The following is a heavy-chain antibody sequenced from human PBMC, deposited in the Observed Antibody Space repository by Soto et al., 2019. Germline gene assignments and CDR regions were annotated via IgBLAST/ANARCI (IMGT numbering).Heavy chain of an antibody. Sequence: SETLSLTCTVSGGSISRYYWSWIRQPPGKGLEWIGYIYYSGSTNYNPSLKSRVTISVDTSKNQFSLKLSSVTAADTAVYYCARVDYDILTGSANWFDPWGQGTLVTVS. CDR1: GGSISRYY. CDR2: IYYSGST. CDR3: ARVDYDILTGSANWFDP. V-gene: IGHV4-59*01. D-gene: IGHD3-9*01. J-gene: IGHJ5*02.